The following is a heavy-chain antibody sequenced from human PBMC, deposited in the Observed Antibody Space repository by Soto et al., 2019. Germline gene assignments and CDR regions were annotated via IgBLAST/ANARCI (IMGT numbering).Heavy chain of an antibody. CDR2: ISAYNGDT. J-gene: IGHJ5*02. CDR3: ARSGSSWYNNWFDP. D-gene: IGHD6-13*01. Sequence: ASVKVSCKASGYTFTNYGINWVRQAPGQGLEWMGWISAYNGDTDYAQKLQGRVTVTTDTSTSTAYMELSSLRSEDTAVYYCARSGSSWYNNWFDPWGQGTLVTVSS. V-gene: IGHV1-18*01. CDR1: GYTFTNYG.